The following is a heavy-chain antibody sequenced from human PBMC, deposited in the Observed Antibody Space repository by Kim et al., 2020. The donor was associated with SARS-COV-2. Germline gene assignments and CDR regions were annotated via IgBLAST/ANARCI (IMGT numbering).Heavy chain of an antibody. J-gene: IGHJ4*02. Sequence: SVKVSCKASGGTFSSYAISWVRQAPGQGLEWMGGIIPIFGTANYAQKFQGRVTITADESTSTAYMELSSLRSEDTAVYYCARWGTYYYDSSGWGFDYWGQGTLVTVSS. D-gene: IGHD3-22*01. CDR3: ARWGTYYYDSSGWGFDY. CDR2: IIPIFGTA. CDR1: GGTFSSYA. V-gene: IGHV1-69*13.